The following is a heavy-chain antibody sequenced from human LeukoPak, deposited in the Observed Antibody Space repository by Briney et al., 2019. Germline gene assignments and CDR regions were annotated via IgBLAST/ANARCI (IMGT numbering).Heavy chain of an antibody. J-gene: IGHJ4*02. CDR2: ISVGSSFT. CDR3: ARVVGETGYYFDY. Sequence: GGSLRPSCAASGFIFSIYSMNWVRQAPGKGLEWVSYISVGSSFTSHADSVKGRFTISRDNAKNSLYLQMNSLRAEDTAVYYCARVVGETGYYFDYWGQGALVTVSS. D-gene: IGHD1-14*01. CDR1: GFIFSIYS. V-gene: IGHV3-21*05.